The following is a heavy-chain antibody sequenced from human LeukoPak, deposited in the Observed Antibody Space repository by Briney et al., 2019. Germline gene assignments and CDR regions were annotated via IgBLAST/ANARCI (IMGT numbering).Heavy chain of an antibody. CDR2: ISYDGSNE. V-gene: IGHV3-30*18. CDR1: GFTFSNYG. D-gene: IGHD3-22*01. J-gene: IGHJ6*03. Sequence: GRSLRLSCAASGFTFSNYGIHWVRQAPGKGLEWVAVISYDGSNEYYADSVKGRFTISRDNSKNTLYLQMNSLRAEDTAVYYCAKDLGDGYGGGYYYMDVWGKGTTVTVSS. CDR3: AKDLGDGYGGGYYYMDV.